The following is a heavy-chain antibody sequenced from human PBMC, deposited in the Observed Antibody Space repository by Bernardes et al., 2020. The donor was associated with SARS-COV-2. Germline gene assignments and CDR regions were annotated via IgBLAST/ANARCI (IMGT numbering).Heavy chain of an antibody. D-gene: IGHD4-17*01. J-gene: IGHJ4*02. CDR2: ISGSSATI. V-gene: IGHV3-48*04. Sequence: GGSLRLSCAASGFTFSSYSMNWVRQAPGKGLEWLSYISGSSATIYYADFVKGRFTISRDNAKNSLYLQMSSLRVEDTAVYYCARDYYGDYIIEHWGQGTLV. CDR3: ARDYYGDYIIEH. CDR1: GFTFSSYS.